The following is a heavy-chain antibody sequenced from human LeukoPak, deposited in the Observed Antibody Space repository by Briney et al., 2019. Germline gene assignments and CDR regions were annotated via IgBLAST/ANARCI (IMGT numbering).Heavy chain of an antibody. J-gene: IGHJ4*02. CDR1: GFTVSSNY. Sequence: GGSLRLSCAASGFTVSSNYMSWVRQAPGKGLEWVSVIYSGGSTYYADSVKGRFTISRDNSKNTLYLQMNSLRAVDTAVYYCVRGDYSNYVDYWGQGTLVTVSS. D-gene: IGHD4-11*01. CDR3: VRGDYSNYVDY. V-gene: IGHV3-53*01. CDR2: IYSGGST.